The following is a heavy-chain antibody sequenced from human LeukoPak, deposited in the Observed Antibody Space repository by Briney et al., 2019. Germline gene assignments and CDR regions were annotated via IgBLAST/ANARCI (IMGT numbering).Heavy chain of an antibody. V-gene: IGHV3-23*01. J-gene: IGHJ4*02. CDR3: AKDSSGSSVSYSAPCFDY. D-gene: IGHD3-22*01. CDR1: GFTFSSYA. Sequence: PGGSLRLSCAASGFTFSSYAMSWVRQAPGKGLEWVSAISGSGGSTYYADSVKGRFTISRDNSKNTLYLQMNSLRAEDTAVYYCAKDSSGSSVSYSAPCFDYWGQGTLVTVSS. CDR2: ISGSGGST.